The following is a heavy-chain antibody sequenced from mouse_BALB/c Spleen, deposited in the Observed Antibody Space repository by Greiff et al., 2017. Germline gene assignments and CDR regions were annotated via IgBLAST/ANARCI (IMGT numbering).Heavy chain of an antibody. CDR3: ARGREGGYGNYFDY. J-gene: IGHJ2*01. CDR2: ISSGGST. V-gene: IGHV5-6-5*01. Sequence: EVQVVESGGGLVKPGGSLKLSCAASGFTFSSYAMSWVRQTPEKRLEWVASISSGGSTYYPDSVKGRFTISRDNARNILYLQMSSLRSEDTAMYYCARGREGGYGNYFDYWGQGTTLTVSS. D-gene: IGHD2-1*01. CDR1: GFTFSSYA.